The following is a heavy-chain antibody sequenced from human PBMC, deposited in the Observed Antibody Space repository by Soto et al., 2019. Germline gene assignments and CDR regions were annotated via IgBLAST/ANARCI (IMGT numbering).Heavy chain of an antibody. CDR3: AKERATTTAFDY. CDR2: ISWNSGSI. CDR1: GFTFDDYA. V-gene: IGHV3-9*01. Sequence: PGGSLRLSCAASGFTFDDYAMHWVRQAPGKGLEWVSGISWNSGSIGYADSVKGRFTISRDNAKNSLYLQMNSLRAEDTALYYCAKERATTTAFDYWGQGALVTVSS. J-gene: IGHJ4*02. D-gene: IGHD4-17*01.